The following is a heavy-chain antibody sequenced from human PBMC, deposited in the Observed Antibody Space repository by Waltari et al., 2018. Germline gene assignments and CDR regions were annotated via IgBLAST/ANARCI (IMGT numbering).Heavy chain of an antibody. CDR2: TYTSGST. Sequence: QVQLQESGPGLVKPSQTLSLTCTVSGGSISSGSYYWSWIRQPAGKGLEWMWNTYTSGSTNYHPTLRSRVTISVDTSKNQFSLKLSSVTAADTAVYYCARETGYSSGWYFVDYWGQGTLVTVSS. J-gene: IGHJ4*02. D-gene: IGHD6-19*01. CDR3: ARETGYSSGWYFVDY. V-gene: IGHV4-61*09. CDR1: GGSISSGSYY.